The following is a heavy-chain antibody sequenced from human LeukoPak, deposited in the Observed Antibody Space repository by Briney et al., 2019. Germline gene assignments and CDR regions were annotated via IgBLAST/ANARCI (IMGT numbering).Heavy chain of an antibody. J-gene: IGHJ6*03. CDR2: IYTSGST. V-gene: IGHV4-4*09. Sequence: SETLSLTCTVSGGSISSYYWSWIRQPPGKGLEWIGYIYTSGSTNYNPSLKSRVTISVDTSKNQFSLKLSSVTAADTAVYYCARHEKTYGGNSADYYYYMDVWGKGTTVSVSS. CDR1: GGSISSYY. CDR3: ARHEKTYGGNSADYYYYMDV. D-gene: IGHD4-23*01.